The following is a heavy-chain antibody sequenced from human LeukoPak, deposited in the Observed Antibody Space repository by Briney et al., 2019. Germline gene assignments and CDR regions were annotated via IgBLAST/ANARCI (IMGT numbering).Heavy chain of an antibody. V-gene: IGHV3-23*01. CDR2: IYPSGDST. J-gene: IGHJ4*02. D-gene: IGHD6-19*01. CDR1: GFTFSTYS. CDR3: AKDVVPDSGWDLDY. Sequence: GGSLRLSCAASGFTFSTYSMTWDRQGPGKGLEWVSSIYPSGDSTFYADSVKGRFTISRDNSKNTLYLQMSSLRTEDTAIYYCAKDVVPDSGWDLDYWGQGTLVTVSS.